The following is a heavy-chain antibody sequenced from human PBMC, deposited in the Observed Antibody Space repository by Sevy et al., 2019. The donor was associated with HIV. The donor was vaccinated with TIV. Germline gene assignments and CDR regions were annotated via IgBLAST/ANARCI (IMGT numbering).Heavy chain of an antibody. CDR3: AKNTAAAGTGGFDY. Sequence: WGSLRLSCAVSGLIFSHYGMHWVRQAPGKGLEWVAFISYDGSDTYYVDSVKGRFSISRDNSKNTVYLQINSLRTEDTALYYCAKNTAAAGTGGFDYWGQGTLVTVSS. CDR2: ISYDGSDT. D-gene: IGHD6-13*01. V-gene: IGHV3-30*02. J-gene: IGHJ4*02. CDR1: GLIFSHYG.